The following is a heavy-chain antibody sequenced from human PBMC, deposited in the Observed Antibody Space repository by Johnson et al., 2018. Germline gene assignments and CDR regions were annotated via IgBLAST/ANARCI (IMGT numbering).Heavy chain of an antibody. CDR3: ARHGEGGWRACES. CDR2: INHRGST. D-gene: IGHD2-15*01. V-gene: IGHV4-34*01. Sequence: QVQLQQWGAGLLKSSETLSLTCAVYGGSFSGYYWSWIRQPPGKGLEWIGEINHRGSTNYNPSLKSRVTISEDTSKNHFSLKLSSVTAADTAVYYCARHGEGGWRACESWGQGTMVTVSS. J-gene: IGHJ3*02. CDR1: GGSFSGYY.